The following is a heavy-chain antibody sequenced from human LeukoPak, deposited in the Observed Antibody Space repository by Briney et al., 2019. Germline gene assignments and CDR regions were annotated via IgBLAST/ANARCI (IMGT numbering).Heavy chain of an antibody. Sequence: GGSLRLSCEASGFTFSTTWMSWVRQAPGRGLEWVANINQDGSEKIYVDSVKGRFTISRENAKNSLYLQMNSLRAEDTAVYYCVRRSAVAGIPGVYYFDYWGQGTLVTVSS. CDR2: INQDGSEK. J-gene: IGHJ4*02. D-gene: IGHD6-19*01. V-gene: IGHV3-7*01. CDR1: GFTFSTTW. CDR3: VRRSAVAGIPGVYYFDY.